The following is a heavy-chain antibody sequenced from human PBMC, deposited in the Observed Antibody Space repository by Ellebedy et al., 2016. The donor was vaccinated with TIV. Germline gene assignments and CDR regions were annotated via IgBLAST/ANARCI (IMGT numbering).Heavy chain of an antibody. D-gene: IGHD3-10*01. Sequence: GGSLRLSXAACGFTFSINGMHWVRQAPGKGLEWVAVIWFDGSNKSYPDSVKGRFTISRDNSKNTLYLQMNSLRAEDTAVYYCVRDFVGLQYGLDLWGRGTTVIVSS. CDR3: VRDFVGLQYGLDL. V-gene: IGHV3-33*01. CDR2: IWFDGSNK. CDR1: GFTFSING. J-gene: IGHJ6*01.